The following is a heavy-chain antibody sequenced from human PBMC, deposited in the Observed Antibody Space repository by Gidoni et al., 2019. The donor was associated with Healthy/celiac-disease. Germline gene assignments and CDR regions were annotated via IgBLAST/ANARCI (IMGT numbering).Heavy chain of an antibody. CDR1: GFTFDDYA. CDR2: ISWNSGSI. D-gene: IGHD3-10*01. V-gene: IGHV3-9*01. J-gene: IGHJ6*02. CDR3: AKDMVRGVMRVGGMDV. Sequence: EVQLVESGGGLVQPGRSLRLSCAASGFTFDDYAMHWVRQAPGKGLEWVSGISWNSGSIGYADSVKGRFTISRDNAKNSLYLQMNSLRAEDTALYYCAKDMVRGVMRVGGMDVWGQGTTVTVSS.